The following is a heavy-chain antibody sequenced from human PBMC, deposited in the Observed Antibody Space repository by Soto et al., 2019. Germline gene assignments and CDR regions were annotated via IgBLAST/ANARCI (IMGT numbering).Heavy chain of an antibody. J-gene: IGHJ6*02. V-gene: IGHV1-18*01. CDR3: ARDGYYGSGSYGMDV. Sequence: VASVKVSCKASGYTFYSHSISWVRQAPGQGLEWMGRISADNINTKYAQKFQGRVTMTTDISTKTVYMVLTSLRSDDTAVYYCARDGYYGSGSYGMDVWG. D-gene: IGHD3-10*01. CDR2: ISADNINT. CDR1: GYTFYSHS.